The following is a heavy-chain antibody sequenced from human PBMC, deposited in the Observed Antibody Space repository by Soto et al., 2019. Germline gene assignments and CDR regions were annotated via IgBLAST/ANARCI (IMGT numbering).Heavy chain of an antibody. J-gene: IGHJ4*02. CDR1: GFTFTNYA. V-gene: IGHV3-64D*08. Sequence: GGSLRLSCSASGFTFTNYAMHWVRQAPGKGLEYVSAISSDGGTTYYADSAKGRFTVSRDNSENTLYLQMSSLRGEDTAVYYCVKDTSTWYYFDYWGQGTLVTVSS. CDR3: VKDTSTWYYFDY. D-gene: IGHD6-13*01. CDR2: ISSDGGTT.